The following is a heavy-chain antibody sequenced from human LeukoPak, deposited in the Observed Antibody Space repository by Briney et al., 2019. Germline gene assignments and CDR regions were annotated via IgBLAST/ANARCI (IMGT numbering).Heavy chain of an antibody. CDR3: AKGRGIVVVTGPDY. J-gene: IGHJ4*02. CDR2: ISGSGGST. D-gene: IGHD2-21*02. CDR1: GFPFSSYA. Sequence: GGSLRLSCAASGFPFSSYAMNWVRQAPGKGLEWVSGISGSGGSTYYADSVKGRFTISRDNSKNTLYLQMNSLRAEDTAVYYCAKGRGIVVVTGPDYWGQGTLVTVSS. V-gene: IGHV3-23*01.